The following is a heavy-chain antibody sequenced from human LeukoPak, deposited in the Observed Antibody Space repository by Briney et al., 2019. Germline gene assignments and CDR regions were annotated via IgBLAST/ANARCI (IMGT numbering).Heavy chain of an antibody. J-gene: IGHJ4*02. CDR3: ARDSEWGLLRSDY. V-gene: IGHV3-7*05. CDR1: GFTLSRYW. CDR2: IKQDGTEK. D-gene: IGHD1-26*01. Sequence: GGSLRLCCAASGFTLSRYWMTWVRQAPGKGLEWVANIKQDGTEKYYVDSVKGRFTISRDNAKNSLYLQMNSLRAEDTAVYYCARDSEWGLLRSDYWGQGTLVTVSS.